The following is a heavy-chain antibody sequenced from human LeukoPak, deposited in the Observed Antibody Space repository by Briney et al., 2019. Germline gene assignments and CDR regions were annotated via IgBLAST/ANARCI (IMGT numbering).Heavy chain of an antibody. Sequence: SETLSLTCAVYGGSFSGYYWSWIRQPPGKGLEWIGEINHSGSTNYNPSLKSRVTISVDTSKNQFSLKLSSVTAADTAVYYCASDRIEVDAFDIWGQGTMVTVSS. V-gene: IGHV4-34*01. D-gene: IGHD2-15*01. CDR3: ASDRIEVDAFDI. J-gene: IGHJ3*02. CDR1: GGSFSGYY. CDR2: INHSGST.